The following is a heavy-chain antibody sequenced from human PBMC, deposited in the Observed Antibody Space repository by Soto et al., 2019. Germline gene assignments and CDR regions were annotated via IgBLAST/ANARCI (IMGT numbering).Heavy chain of an antibody. CDR1: GGSISSYY. CDR3: SRLNGYCVGTNCHGYYGMDV. Sequence: SETLSLTCTVSGGSISSYYWTWIRQPPGTGLEWIGEINHSGSTNYNPSLKSRVTISVDTSKNQFSLKLTSVTAADTAVYYCSRLNGYCVGTNCHGYYGMDVWGQGTTVTVSS. CDR2: INHSGST. D-gene: IGHD2-21*01. V-gene: IGHV4-34*01. J-gene: IGHJ6*02.